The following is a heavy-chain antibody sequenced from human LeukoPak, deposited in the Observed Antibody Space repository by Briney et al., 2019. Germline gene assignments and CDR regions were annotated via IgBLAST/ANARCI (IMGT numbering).Heavy chain of an antibody. CDR3: ARDPRGGTSRDNWFDP. D-gene: IGHD1-1*01. Sequence: SETLSLTCTVSGGSISSYYWSWIRQPPGKGLEWIGYIYYRGSTNYNPSLKSRVTISVDTSKHQFSLKLNSVPAADPAVYYCARDPRGGTSRDNWFDPWGQGTLVTVSS. CDR1: GGSISSYY. J-gene: IGHJ5*02. V-gene: IGHV4-59*01. CDR2: IYYRGST.